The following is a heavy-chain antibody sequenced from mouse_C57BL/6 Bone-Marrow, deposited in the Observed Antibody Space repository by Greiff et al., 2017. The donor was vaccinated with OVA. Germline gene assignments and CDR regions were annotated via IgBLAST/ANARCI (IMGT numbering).Heavy chain of an antibody. D-gene: IGHD2-4*01. J-gene: IGHJ3*01. CDR3: ARRDDYSWFAY. CDR2: IDPSDSYT. V-gene: IGHV1-59*01. Sequence: VQLQQPGAELVRPGTSVKLSCKASGYTFTSYWMHWVKQRPGQGLEWIGVIDPSDSYTNYNQKFKGKATLTVDTSSSTAYMQLSSLTSEDSAVYYCARRDDYSWFAYWGQGTLVTVSA. CDR1: GYTFTSYW.